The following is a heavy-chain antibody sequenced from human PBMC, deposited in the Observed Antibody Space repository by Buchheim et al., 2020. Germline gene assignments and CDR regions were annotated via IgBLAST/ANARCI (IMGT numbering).Heavy chain of an antibody. V-gene: IGHV3-30*03. CDR1: GFLFRNSG. CDR3: ARVAVILGNNNIDH. D-gene: IGHD3/OR15-3a*01. J-gene: IGHJ4*02. Sequence: QVVLAESGGGVVQPGRSLRLSCAASGFLFRNSGMHWVRQAPGKGLEWVAFISFDGSDKYYADSVKGRFTVARDNSKNTLYLMATTLRAEDTALYYCARVAVILGNNNIDHWGQGTL. CDR2: ISFDGSDK.